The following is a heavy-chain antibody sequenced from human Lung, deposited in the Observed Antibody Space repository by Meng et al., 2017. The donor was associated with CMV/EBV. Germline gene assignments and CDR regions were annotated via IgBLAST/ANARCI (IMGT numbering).Heavy chain of an antibody. CDR2: INHSGST. Sequence: LRLSCAVYGGSFSGYYWSWIRRPPGKGLEWIGEINHSGSTNYNPSLKSRVTISVDTSKNQFSLKLSSVTAADTAVYYCAGEQGAFWGQGTMVTVSS. J-gene: IGHJ3*01. CDR1: GGSFSGYY. V-gene: IGHV4-34*01. D-gene: IGHD3-16*01. CDR3: AGEQGAF.